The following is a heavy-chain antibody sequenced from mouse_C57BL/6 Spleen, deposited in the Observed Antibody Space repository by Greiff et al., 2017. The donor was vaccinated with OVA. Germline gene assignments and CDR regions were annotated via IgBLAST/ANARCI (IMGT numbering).Heavy chain of an antibody. CDR2: IHPNSGST. CDR1: GYTFTSYW. D-gene: IGHD1-1*01. V-gene: IGHV1-64*01. J-gene: IGHJ4*01. Sequence: VQLQQPGAELVKPGASVKLSCKASGYTFTSYWMHWVKQRPGQGLEWIGMIHPNSGSTNYNEKFKSKATLTVDKSSSTAYMQLSSLTSEDSAVYYCARNPLLGHYAMDYWGQGTSVTVSS. CDR3: ARNPLLGHYAMDY.